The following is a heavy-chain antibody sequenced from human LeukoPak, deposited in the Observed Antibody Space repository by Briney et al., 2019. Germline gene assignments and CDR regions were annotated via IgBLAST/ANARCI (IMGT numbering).Heavy chain of an antibody. CDR3: AKSAFFEYGMDV. CDR2: ISGGGGST. D-gene: IGHD3-3*01. Sequence: PGGSLRLSCAASGFTFDDYAMHWVRQAPGKGLEWVSLISGGGGSTYYADSVKGRFTISRDNSKNSLYLQMNSLRTEDTALYYCAKSAFFEYGMDVWGQGTAVTVSS. CDR1: GFTFDDYA. V-gene: IGHV3-43*02. J-gene: IGHJ6*02.